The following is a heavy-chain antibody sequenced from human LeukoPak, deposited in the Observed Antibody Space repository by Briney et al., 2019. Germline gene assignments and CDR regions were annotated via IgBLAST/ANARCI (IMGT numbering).Heavy chain of an antibody. V-gene: IGHV1-8*01. CDR3: ARVRYYGSGSSLTAYYYYGMDV. J-gene: IGHJ6*02. CDR1: GYTFTSYD. D-gene: IGHD3-10*01. Sequence: ASVKVSCKASGYTFTSYDINWVRQATGQGLEWMGWMNPNSGNAGYAQKFQGRVTMTRNTSISTAYMELSSLRSEDTAVYYCARVRYYGSGSSLTAYYYYGMDVWGQGTTVTVSS. CDR2: MNPNSGNA.